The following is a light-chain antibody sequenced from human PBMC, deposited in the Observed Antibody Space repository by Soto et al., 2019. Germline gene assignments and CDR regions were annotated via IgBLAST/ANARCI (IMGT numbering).Light chain of an antibody. CDR2: GAS. V-gene: IGKV3-20*01. CDR3: QQCGSTPPT. Sequence: VLTQSPGTLSVSPGERVTVTCGASQSVTGNYLAWYQQKPGQAPRLLIYGASYRATGIPDRFSGSGSGTDFSLTISRLEPEDFAVYCCQQCGSTPPTFGQGTKVEMK. J-gene: IGKJ1*01. CDR1: QSVTGNY.